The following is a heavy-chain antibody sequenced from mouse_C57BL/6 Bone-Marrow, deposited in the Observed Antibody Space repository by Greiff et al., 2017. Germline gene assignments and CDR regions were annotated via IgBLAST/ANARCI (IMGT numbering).Heavy chain of an antibody. Sequence: QVQLQQSGPEVVRPGVSVKISCKGSGYTFTDHAMHWVKQSHAQSLEWIGVIRTYNGNTHNTQKFKGKATMTVDKSSSTAFMELARLTSEDSAIYYCAREAGYYYYAMDYWGQGTSVTVSS. CDR2: IRTYNGNT. CDR3: AREAGYYYYAMDY. V-gene: IGHV1-67*01. J-gene: IGHJ4*01. CDR1: GYTFTDHA. D-gene: IGHD2-3*01.